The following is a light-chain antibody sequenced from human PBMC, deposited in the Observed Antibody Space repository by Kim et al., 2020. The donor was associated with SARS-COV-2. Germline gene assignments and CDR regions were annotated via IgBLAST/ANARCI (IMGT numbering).Light chain of an antibody. J-gene: IGKJ1*01. CDR3: QKYNTSPRT. Sequence: ASIGDRVTITCRASKGISNSLAWYQQKTGKAPKRLISAASALQAGVPSRFSGSGSGTDFTLTISSLQSEDVATYYCQKYNTSPRTFGQGTKVDIK. V-gene: IGKV1-27*01. CDR2: AAS. CDR1: KGISNS.